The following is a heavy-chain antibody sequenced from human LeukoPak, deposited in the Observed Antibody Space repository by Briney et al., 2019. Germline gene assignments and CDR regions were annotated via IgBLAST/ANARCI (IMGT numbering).Heavy chain of an antibody. Sequence: ASVKLSCKASGGTFSSYAISWVRQAPGQALEWMGGIIPIFGTANYAQKFQGRVTITADESTSTAYMELSSLRSEDTAVYYCARAALATVWALGYWGQGTLVTVSS. CDR2: IIPIFGTA. CDR3: ARAALATVWALGY. J-gene: IGHJ4*02. V-gene: IGHV1-69*13. CDR1: GGTFSSYA. D-gene: IGHD4-11*01.